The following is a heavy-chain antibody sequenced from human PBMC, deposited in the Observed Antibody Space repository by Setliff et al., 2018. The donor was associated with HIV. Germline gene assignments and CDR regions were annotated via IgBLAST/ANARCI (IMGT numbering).Heavy chain of an antibody. J-gene: IGHJ6*04. D-gene: IGHD3-16*01. CDR3: ARDWNYVVDV. V-gene: IGHV1-18*01. CDR2: INTNSGHT. Sequence: ASVKVSCKASGYTFTSYGITWVRQAPGQGLVWMGWINTNSGHTDYAQKLQDRVTITADTSSTTAYMELSSLRSDDTAVYYCARDWNYVVDVWGKGTTVTVSS. CDR1: GYTFTSYG.